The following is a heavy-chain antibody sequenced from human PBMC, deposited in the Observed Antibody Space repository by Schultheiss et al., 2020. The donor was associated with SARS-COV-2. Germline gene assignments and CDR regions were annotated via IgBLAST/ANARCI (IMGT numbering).Heavy chain of an antibody. D-gene: IGHD2-2*01. V-gene: IGHV1-69*06. CDR3: ARDRTVVPAATPFGAFFDY. J-gene: IGHJ4*02. Sequence: SVKVSCKASGGTFSSYAISWVRQAPGQGLEWMGGIIPIFGTANYAQKFQGRVTITADKSTSTAYMELSSLRSEDTAVYYCARDRTVVPAATPFGAFFDYWGQGTLVTVSS. CDR1: GGTFSSYA. CDR2: IIPIFGTA.